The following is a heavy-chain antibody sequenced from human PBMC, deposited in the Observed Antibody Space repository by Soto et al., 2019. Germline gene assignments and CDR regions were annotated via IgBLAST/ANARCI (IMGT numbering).Heavy chain of an antibody. CDR2: IYYSGST. J-gene: IGHJ4*02. D-gene: IGHD6-19*01. Sequence: SETLSLTCTVSGGSISSYYLSWIRQPPGKGLEWIGYIYYSGSTNYNPSLKSRVTISVDTSKNQFSLKLSSVTAADTAVYYCATYSSGWYGAFDYWGQGTLVTVSS. CDR1: GGSISSYY. V-gene: IGHV4-59*01. CDR3: ATYSSGWYGAFDY.